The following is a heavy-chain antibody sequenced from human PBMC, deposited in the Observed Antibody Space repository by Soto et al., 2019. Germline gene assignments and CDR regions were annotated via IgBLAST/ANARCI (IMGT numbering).Heavy chain of an antibody. CDR3: ARVPSSIAARPAVYFDY. V-gene: IGHV3-30-3*01. D-gene: IGHD6-6*01. Sequence: PRLSCAASGFTFSSYAMHWVRQAPSKGLEGVAVTSYDGSNKYYADSVKGRFTISRDNSKNTLYLQMNSLRAEDTAVYYCARVPSSIAARPAVYFDYWGHGTLVTVSS. J-gene: IGHJ4*01. CDR1: GFTFSSYA. CDR2: TSYDGSNK.